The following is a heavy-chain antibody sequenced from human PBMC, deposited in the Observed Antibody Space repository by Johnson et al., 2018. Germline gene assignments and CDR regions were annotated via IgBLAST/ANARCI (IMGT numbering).Heavy chain of an antibody. CDR1: GFTFSSYS. V-gene: IGHV3-21*01. CDR2: ISSSSSYI. CDR3: ARASDDRDAFDI. D-gene: IGHD3-22*01. J-gene: IGHJ3*02. Sequence: VQLVQSGGGLVKPGGSLRLSCAASGFTFSSYSMNWVRQAPGKGLEWVSSISSSSSYIYYADSVKGRFTISRDNAKNSLYLQMNSLRAEDTAVYYCARASDDRDAFDIWGQGTMVTVSS.